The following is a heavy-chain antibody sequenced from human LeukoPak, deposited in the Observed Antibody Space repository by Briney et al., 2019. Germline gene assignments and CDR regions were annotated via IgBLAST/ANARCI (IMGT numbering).Heavy chain of an antibody. V-gene: IGHV3-11*01. Sequence: GGSLRLSCAASGFTLTNYYMSWIRQAPGKGLEWVSFITTKGKDEDKSNSVKGRFNIARDKAKNTVYLQLNSLSADDRAVYYCAGSVKVDFLDEWGQGTLVTVSA. J-gene: IGHJ4*02. CDR1: GFTLTNYY. D-gene: IGHD5-12*01. CDR2: ITTKGKDE. CDR3: AGSVKVDFLDE.